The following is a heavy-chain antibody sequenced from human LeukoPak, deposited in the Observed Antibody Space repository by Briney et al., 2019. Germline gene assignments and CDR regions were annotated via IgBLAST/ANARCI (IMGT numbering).Heavy chain of an antibody. D-gene: IGHD1-1*01. Sequence: GRSLRLSCAASGFTFSNYAMHWVRQAPGKGLEWVAVISYDGSNKFYADSVKGRFTISRDNSKNTLHLQMNSLRAEDTAVYYCARSLGTSYYYMDVWGKGTTVTVSS. V-gene: IGHV3-30*04. CDR3: ARSLGTSYYYMDV. CDR2: ISYDGSNK. CDR1: GFTFSNYA. J-gene: IGHJ6*03.